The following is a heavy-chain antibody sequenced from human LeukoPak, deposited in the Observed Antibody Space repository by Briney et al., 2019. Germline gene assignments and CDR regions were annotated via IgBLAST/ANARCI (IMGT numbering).Heavy chain of an antibody. J-gene: IGHJ3*01. CDR1: GGSITTYY. Sequence: PSETLSLTCTVSGGSITTYYWTWIRQPPGKGLEWIGYIYNSGNTNYNPSLKSRVTISIDTSRNQVSLRLSSVTAADTAAYDCARQGSGGRSFDVWGQGTMVTVSS. CDR2: IYNSGNT. V-gene: IGHV4-59*08. CDR3: ARQGSGGRSFDV. D-gene: IGHD1-26*01.